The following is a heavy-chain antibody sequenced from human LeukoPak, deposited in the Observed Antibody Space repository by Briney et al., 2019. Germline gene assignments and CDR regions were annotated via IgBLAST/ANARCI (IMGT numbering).Heavy chain of an antibody. CDR1: GGSVSSYY. J-gene: IGHJ4*02. CDR3: ARGEAGYSGSYCIDY. Sequence: SETLSLTCTVSGGSVSSYYWSWIRQPPGKGLERIGYIYYSGSTNYNPSLKSRVTISVDTSKNQFSLKLSSVTAADTAVYYCARGEAGYSGSYCIDYWGQGTLVTVSS. V-gene: IGHV4-59*02. D-gene: IGHD1-26*01. CDR2: IYYSGST.